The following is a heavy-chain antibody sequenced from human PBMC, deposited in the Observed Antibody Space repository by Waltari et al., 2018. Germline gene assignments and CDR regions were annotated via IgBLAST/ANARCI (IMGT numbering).Heavy chain of an antibody. CDR1: GGSFSGYY. D-gene: IGHD5-18*01. J-gene: IGHJ3*02. CDR2: INHSGST. V-gene: IGHV4-34*01. Sequence: QVQLQQWGAGLLKPSETLSLTCAVYGGSFSGYYWSWIRQPPGKGLEWIGEINHSGSTNDNPSLKSRVPISVDTSKNQFSLKLSSVTAADTAVYYCARRTWIQLWLLVTSFDIWGQGTMVTVSS. CDR3: ARRTWIQLWLLVTSFDI.